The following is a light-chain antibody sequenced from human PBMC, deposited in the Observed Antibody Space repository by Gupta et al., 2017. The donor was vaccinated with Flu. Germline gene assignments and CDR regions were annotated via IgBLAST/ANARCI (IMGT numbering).Light chain of an antibody. J-gene: IGKJ1*01. CDR2: DAS. CDR1: QSVSSS. Sequence: EIVMTQSPYTLSVSPGERATLSCRASQSVSSSLVWYQQKPGQAPRLLMYDASSRATGIPVRFSGSGSGTEFTLTISSLQSEDFAVYYCQQYDNWPRTFGQGTKVEIK. V-gene: IGKV3-15*01. CDR3: QQYDNWPRT.